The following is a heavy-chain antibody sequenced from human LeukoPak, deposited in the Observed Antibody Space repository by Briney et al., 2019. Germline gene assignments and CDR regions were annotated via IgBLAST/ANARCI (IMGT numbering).Heavy chain of an antibody. J-gene: IGHJ5*02. CDR1: GYSISSGYY. Sequence: PSETLSLTCTVSGYSISSGYYCGWIRQPPGKGLEWIGSIYHGGNTYYNPSLKSRVTISVDTSKNQFSLKLSSVTAADTAVYYCARELGAVGGVQNWFDPWGQGTLVTVSS. CDR2: IYHGGNT. V-gene: IGHV4-38-2*02. D-gene: IGHD3-16*01. CDR3: ARELGAVGGVQNWFDP.